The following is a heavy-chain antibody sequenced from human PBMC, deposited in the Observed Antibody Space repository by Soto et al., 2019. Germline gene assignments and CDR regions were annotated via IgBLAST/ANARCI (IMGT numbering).Heavy chain of an antibody. CDR3: ARRQGAEDYYYYGMDV. Sequence: ASVKVSCKASGYTFTSYGISWVRQAPGQGLEWMGWISAYNGNTNYAQKLQGRVTMTTDTSTSTAYMELRSLRSDDTAVYYCARRQGAEDYYYYGMDVWGQGTTVTVSS. CDR1: GYTFTSYG. CDR2: ISAYNGNT. J-gene: IGHJ6*02. V-gene: IGHV1-18*01.